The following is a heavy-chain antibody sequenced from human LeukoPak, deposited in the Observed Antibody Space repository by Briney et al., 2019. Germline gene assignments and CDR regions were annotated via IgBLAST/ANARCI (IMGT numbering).Heavy chain of an antibody. CDR3: ARESDGYSYGLFDY. Sequence: ASVKVSCKASGYTFTSYGISWVRQAPGQGLEWMGWISAYNGNTNYAQKLQGRVTMTTDTSTSTAYMELRSLRSDDTALYYCARESDGYSYGLFDYWGQGTLVTVSS. J-gene: IGHJ4*02. CDR2: ISAYNGNT. V-gene: IGHV1-18*01. CDR1: GYTFTSYG. D-gene: IGHD5-18*01.